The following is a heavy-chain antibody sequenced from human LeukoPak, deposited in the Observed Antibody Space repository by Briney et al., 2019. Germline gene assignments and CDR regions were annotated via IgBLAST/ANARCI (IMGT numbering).Heavy chain of an antibody. V-gene: IGHV3-9*01. D-gene: IGHD5-18*01. CDR3: AKDQLWLNYFDY. CDR2: ISWNSGSI. Sequence: GGSLRLSCAASGFTFDDYAMHWVRQAPGKGLEWVSGISWNSGSIGYADSVKGRFTISRDNAKNSLYLQMNSLRAEDTAVYYCAKDQLWLNYFDYWGQGTLVTVSS. J-gene: IGHJ4*02. CDR1: GFTFDDYA.